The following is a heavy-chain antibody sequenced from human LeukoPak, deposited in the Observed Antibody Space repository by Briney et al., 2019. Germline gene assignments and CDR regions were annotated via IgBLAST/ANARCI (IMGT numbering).Heavy chain of an antibody. CDR3: ARDRPGYCSGGSCYSSLLDY. CDR1: GYTFTGYY. CDR2: INPNSGGT. J-gene: IGHJ4*02. V-gene: IGHV1-2*02. D-gene: IGHD2-15*01. Sequence: ASVQVSCKASGYTFTGYYMHWVRQAPGQGLEWMGWINPNSGGTNYAQKFQGRVTMTRDTSISTAYMELSRLRSDDTAVYYCARDRPGYCSGGSCYSSLLDYWGQGTLVPVSS.